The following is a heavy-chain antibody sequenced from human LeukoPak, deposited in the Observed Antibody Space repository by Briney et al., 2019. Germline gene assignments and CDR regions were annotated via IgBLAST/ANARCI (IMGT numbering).Heavy chain of an antibody. CDR1: GFTVSSNY. CDR2: IYSGGST. D-gene: IGHD6-19*01. Sequence: GGSLRLSCAASGFTVSSNYMNWVRQAPGKGLEWVSVIYSGGSTYYADSVKGRFTISRDNSKNTLYLQMNSLRAEDTAVYYCARGDALAGTFDYWGQGTLVTVSS. CDR3: ARGDALAGTFDY. V-gene: IGHV3-53*05. J-gene: IGHJ4*02.